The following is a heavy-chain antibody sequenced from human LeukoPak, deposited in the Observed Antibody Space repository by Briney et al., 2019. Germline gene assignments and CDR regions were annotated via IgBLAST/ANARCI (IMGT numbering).Heavy chain of an antibody. J-gene: IGHJ6*04. CDR2: INHSGST. V-gene: IGHV4-34*01. CDR1: GGSFSGYY. CDR3: ASGPEGGMDV. Sequence: SETLSLTCAVYGGSFSGYYWSWIRPPPGKGLEWIGEINHSGSTNYNPSLKSRVTISVDTSKNQFSLKLSSVAAADTAVYYGASGPEGGMDVWGKGTTVTVSS.